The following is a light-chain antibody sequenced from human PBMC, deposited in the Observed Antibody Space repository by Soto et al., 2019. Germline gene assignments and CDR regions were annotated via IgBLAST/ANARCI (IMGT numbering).Light chain of an antibody. CDR3: QQYNSRYT. V-gene: IGKV1-5*03. J-gene: IGKJ2*01. CDR2: KAS. Sequence: DIQMTQSPSTLSASVGDRVTITCRASQSISSWLAWYQQKPGKAPKLLTYKASSLESGVPSRFSGSGSGTEFTLTISSLQPDDFATYYCQQYNSRYTFGQGTKLEIK. CDR1: QSISSW.